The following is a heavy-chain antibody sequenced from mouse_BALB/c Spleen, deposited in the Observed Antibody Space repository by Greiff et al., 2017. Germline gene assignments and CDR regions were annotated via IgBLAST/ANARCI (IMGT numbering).Heavy chain of an antibody. CDR1: GYSITSDYA. Sequence: EVQLVESGPGLVKPSQSLSLTCTVTGYSITSDYAWNWIRQFPGNKLEWMGYISYSGSTSYNPSLKSRISITRDTSKNQFFLQLNSVTTEDTATYYCARRGNLKDYWGQGTTLTVSS. CDR3: ARRGNLKDY. CDR2: ISYSGST. J-gene: IGHJ2*01. V-gene: IGHV3-2*02. D-gene: IGHD2-1*01.